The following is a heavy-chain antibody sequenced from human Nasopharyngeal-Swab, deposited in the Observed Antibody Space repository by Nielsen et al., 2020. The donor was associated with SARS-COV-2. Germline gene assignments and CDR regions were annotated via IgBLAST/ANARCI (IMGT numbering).Heavy chain of an antibody. J-gene: IGHJ6*02. V-gene: IGHV3-23*01. Sequence: GGSLRLSCAASGFTLSSYAMSWVRQAPGKGLEWVSAISGSGGSTYYADSVKGRFTISRDNSKNTLYLQMNSLRAEDTAVYYCAKTPNIVVVPAGWYYGMDVWGQGTTVTVPS. CDR3: AKTPNIVVVPAGWYYGMDV. D-gene: IGHD2-2*01. CDR2: ISGSGGST. CDR1: GFTLSSYA.